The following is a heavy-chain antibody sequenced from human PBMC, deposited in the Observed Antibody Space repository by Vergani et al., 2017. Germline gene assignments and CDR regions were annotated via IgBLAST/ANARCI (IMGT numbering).Heavy chain of an antibody. V-gene: IGHV4-39*01. J-gene: IGHJ3*02. CDR1: GGSISSSSYY. CDR3: ARLSYCGGDCLSDKDAFDI. D-gene: IGHD2-21*02. CDR2: IYYSGST. Sequence: QLQLQESGPGLVKPSETLSLTCTVSGGSISSSSYYWGWIRQPPGKGLEWIGSIYYSGSTYYNPSLKSRVTISVDTSKNQFSLKLSSVTAADTAVYYCARLSYCGGDCLSDKDAFDIWGQGTMVTVSS.